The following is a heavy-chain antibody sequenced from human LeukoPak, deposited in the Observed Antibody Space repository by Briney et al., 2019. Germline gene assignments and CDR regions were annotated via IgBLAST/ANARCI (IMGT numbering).Heavy chain of an antibody. Sequence: GGSLRLSCAASGFPFSSHGMHWVRQAPGKGLEWVAFIRDDGSNKYYADSVKGRFTISRDNSKNTLFLQMNSLRAEDTAVYYCARDQYYDSSGIDYWGQGTLVTVSS. D-gene: IGHD3-22*01. CDR2: IRDDGSNK. CDR1: GFPFSSHG. V-gene: IGHV3-30*02. CDR3: ARDQYYDSSGIDY. J-gene: IGHJ4*02.